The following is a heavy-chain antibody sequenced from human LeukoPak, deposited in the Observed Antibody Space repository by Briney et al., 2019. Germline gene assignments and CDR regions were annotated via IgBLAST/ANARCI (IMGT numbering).Heavy chain of an antibody. Sequence: GASVKVSCKASGYTFTSYGISWVRQAPGQGLEWMGWISAYNGNTNYAQKLQGRVTITTDTSTSTAYMELRSLRSDDTAVYYCARVWMATIGGTFDYWGQGTLVTVSS. J-gene: IGHJ4*02. CDR2: ISAYNGNT. D-gene: IGHD5-12*01. CDR3: ARVWMATIGGTFDY. V-gene: IGHV1-18*04. CDR1: GYTFTSYG.